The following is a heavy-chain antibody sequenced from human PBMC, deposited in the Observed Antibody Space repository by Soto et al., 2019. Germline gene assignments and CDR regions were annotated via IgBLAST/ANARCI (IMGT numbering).Heavy chain of an antibody. CDR1: GFTFRSYA. V-gene: IGHV3-30-3*01. J-gene: IGHJ6*02. Sequence: QVQLVESGGGVVQPGRSLRLSCAASGFTFRSYAMHWVRQAPGKGLECVAVIAYDGSNKFYRDYVKGRFTISRDNSKNTMYLQINSLRYEDTAVYYCARGDGEDIAVVIGARPGEDGVDVLGQGTTVTVSS. D-gene: IGHD2-15*01. CDR3: ARGDGEDIAVVIGARPGEDGVDV. CDR2: IAYDGSNK.